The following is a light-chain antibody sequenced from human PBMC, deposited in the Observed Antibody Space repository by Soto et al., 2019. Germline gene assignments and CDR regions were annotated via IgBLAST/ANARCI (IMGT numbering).Light chain of an antibody. CDR1: QTVSSNY. J-gene: IGKJ5*01. Sequence: TQSPDTLSLSPRERATLSCRASQTVSSNYLAWCQQRPGQAPRLLIYGASTRAAGIPDRFSGSGSGTDFTLTITRLEPEDSAVYFCQQYTGPPTTVGQGTRLDIK. V-gene: IGKV3-20*01. CDR2: GAS. CDR3: QQYTGPPTT.